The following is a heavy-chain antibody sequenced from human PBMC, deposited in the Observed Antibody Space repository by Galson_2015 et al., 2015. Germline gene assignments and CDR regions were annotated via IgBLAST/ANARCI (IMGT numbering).Heavy chain of an antibody. CDR1: AFAFSIYD. CDR3: AKTTVAAGSSWYMDA. J-gene: IGHJ6*03. D-gene: IGHD4-23*01. V-gene: IGHV3-48*03. CDR2: ITSTGDTT. Sequence: SLRLSCAASAFAFSIYDMNWIRQAPGKGLEWVSYITSTGDTTYYADSVKGRFTVSRDNAKNSLFLQMNSLRAEDTALYFCAKTTVAAGSSWYMDALGKGTTVTVSS.